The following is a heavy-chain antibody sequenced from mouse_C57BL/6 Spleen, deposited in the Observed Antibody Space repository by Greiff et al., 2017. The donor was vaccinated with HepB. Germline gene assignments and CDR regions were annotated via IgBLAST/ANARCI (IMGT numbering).Heavy chain of an antibody. D-gene: IGHD1-1*01. V-gene: IGHV3-6*01. CDR2: ISYDGSN. CDR1: GYSITSGYY. CDR3: ANYYGSSYPYDAMDY. Sequence: EVKLMESGPGLVKPSQSLSLTCSVTGYSITSGYYWNWIRQFPGNKLEWMGYISYDGSNNYNPSLNNRISITRDTSKNQFFLKLNSVTTEDTATYYCANYYGSSYPYDAMDYWGQGTSVTVSS. J-gene: IGHJ4*01.